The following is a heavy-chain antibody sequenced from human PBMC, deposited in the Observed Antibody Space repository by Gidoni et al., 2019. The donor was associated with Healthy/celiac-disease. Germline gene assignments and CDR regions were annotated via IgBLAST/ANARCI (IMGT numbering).Heavy chain of an antibody. CDR3: ARGSLLTTVVTPEY. CDR1: GFTVSSNY. J-gene: IGHJ4*02. Sequence: EVQLVESGGGLVQPGGSLRLSCAASGFTVSSNYMSWVRQAPGKGLEWVSVIYSGGSTYYADSVKGRFTISRHNSKNTLYLQMNSLRAEDTAVYYCARGSLLTTVVTPEYWGQGTLVTVSS. V-gene: IGHV3-53*04. CDR2: IYSGGST. D-gene: IGHD4-17*01.